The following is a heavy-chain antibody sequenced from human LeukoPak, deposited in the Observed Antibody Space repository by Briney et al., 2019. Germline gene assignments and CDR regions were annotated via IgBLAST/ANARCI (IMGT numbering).Heavy chain of an antibody. J-gene: IGHJ3*01. V-gene: IGHV3-9*01. CDR1: GFTFDDYA. CDR2: ISWNSGSI. D-gene: IGHD4-17*01. Sequence: GGSLRLSCAASGFTFDDYAMHWVRQAPGKGLEWVSGISWNSGSIGYADSVKGRFTISRDNAKNSLYLQMNSLRAEDTAVYYCARDPNGDYIGAFDFRGQGTMVTVSS. CDR3: ARDPNGDYIGAFDF.